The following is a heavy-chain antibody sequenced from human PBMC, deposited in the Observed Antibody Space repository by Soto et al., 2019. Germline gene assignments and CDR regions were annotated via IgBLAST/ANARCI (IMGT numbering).Heavy chain of an antibody. CDR3: AKDRRLYDSTGYYFYFAS. CDR2: INIDGSEK. Sequence: GGSLRLSCAAFGFTFSNYWMSWVRQAPGKGLEWVANINIDGSEKFYADPVKGRFTISRDNSKKTMDLQMHSLRPEDTAVYYSAKDRRLYDSTGYYFYFASWGQGTLVTVSS. V-gene: IGHV3-7*01. CDR1: GFTFSNYW. J-gene: IGHJ4*02. D-gene: IGHD3-22*01.